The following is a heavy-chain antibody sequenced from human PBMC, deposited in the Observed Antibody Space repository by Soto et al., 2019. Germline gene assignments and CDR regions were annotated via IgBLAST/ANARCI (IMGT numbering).Heavy chain of an antibody. D-gene: IGHD2-2*01. Sequence: SETLSLTCTVSGGSISSGGYYWSWIRQHPGKGLEWIGYIYYSGSTYYNPSLKSRVTISVDTSKNQFSLKLSSVTAADTAVYYCARGLGYCSSTSCFPPPADNWFDPWGQGSLVTVSS. J-gene: IGHJ5*02. CDR3: ARGLGYCSSTSCFPPPADNWFDP. V-gene: IGHV4-31*03. CDR1: GGSISSGGYY. CDR2: IYYSGST.